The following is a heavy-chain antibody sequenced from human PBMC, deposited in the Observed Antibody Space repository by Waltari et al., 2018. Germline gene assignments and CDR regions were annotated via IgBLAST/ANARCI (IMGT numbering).Heavy chain of an antibody. CDR2: IYYSGST. Sequence: QVQLQESGPGLVKPSETLSLTCTVSGGSISSHYWSWIRQPPGKGLEWIGYIYYSGSTNYNPSLKSRVTISVDTSKNQFSLKLSSVTAADTAVYYCARSGSYSGGGFDPWGQGTLVTVSS. CDR3: ARSGSYSGGGFDP. D-gene: IGHD1-26*01. CDR1: GGSISSHY. V-gene: IGHV4-59*11. J-gene: IGHJ5*02.